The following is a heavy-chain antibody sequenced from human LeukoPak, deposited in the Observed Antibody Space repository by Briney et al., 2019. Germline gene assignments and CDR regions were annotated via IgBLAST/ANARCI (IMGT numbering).Heavy chain of an antibody. D-gene: IGHD3-22*01. J-gene: IGHJ4*02. Sequence: SENLSLTCTDSGGSISSGDYYWSWIRQPPGKGLEWIGYIYYSGSTYYNPSLKSRVTISVDTSKNQFSLKLSSVTAADTAVYYCASRVSYYYSSGYSDYWGQGTLVTVSS. CDR1: GGSISSGDYY. V-gene: IGHV4-30-4*08. CDR2: IYYSGST. CDR3: ASRVSYYYSSGYSDY.